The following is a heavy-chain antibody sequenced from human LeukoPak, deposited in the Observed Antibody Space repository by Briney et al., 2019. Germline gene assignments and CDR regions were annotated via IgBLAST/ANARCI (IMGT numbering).Heavy chain of an antibody. V-gene: IGHV4-39*01. J-gene: IGHJ4*02. Sequence: SETLSLTCTVSGGSISTSSYYWSWIRQPPEKRVEWIGTIYYTGSTYYNPSLKSRVTISVDASKNQFSLKLSSVTAADTAVYYCARRPGSGSRHFDYWGQGTLVTVSS. CDR2: IYYTGST. CDR3: ARRPGSGSRHFDY. CDR1: GGSISTSSYY. D-gene: IGHD3-10*01.